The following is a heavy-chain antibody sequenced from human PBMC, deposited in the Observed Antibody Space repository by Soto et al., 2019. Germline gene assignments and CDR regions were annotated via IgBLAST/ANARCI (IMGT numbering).Heavy chain of an antibody. CDR1: GFSFSDFH. Sequence: GGSLRLSCAASGFSFSDFHMNWVRQAPGKXLEWISYIGSGRSTIYYADSVKGRFTISRDNAKNSLYLQMNSLRNEDTAVYYCARTMRGYDSSGYFYFYFDHWGQGTLVTVSS. J-gene: IGHJ4*02. CDR2: IGSGRSTI. CDR3: ARTMRGYDSSGYFYFYFDH. V-gene: IGHV3-48*02. D-gene: IGHD3-22*01.